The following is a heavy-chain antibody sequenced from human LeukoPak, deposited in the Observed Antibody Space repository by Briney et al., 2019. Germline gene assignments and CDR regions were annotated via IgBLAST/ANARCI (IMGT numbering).Heavy chain of an antibody. CDR3: TRGSIAYYYMDV. J-gene: IGHJ6*03. CDR1: GGSINNYY. Sequence: SETLSLTCTVSGGSINNYYWSWIRQPAGKGLEWIGRIYTSGSTNYNPSLKSRVTISVDTSKSQFSLKLSSVTAADTAVYYCTRGSIAYYYMDVWGKGTTVTISS. V-gene: IGHV4-4*07. CDR2: IYTSGST. D-gene: IGHD3-22*01.